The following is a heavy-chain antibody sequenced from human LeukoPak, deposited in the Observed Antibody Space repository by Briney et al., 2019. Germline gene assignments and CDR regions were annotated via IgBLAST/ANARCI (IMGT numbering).Heavy chain of an antibody. Sequence: GGSLRLSCAASGFTFGAYWMSWFRQAPGKGPEWVASIKDDGSAQFSVDSLEGRFTISRDNAKNTLYLQMDTMRVEDAAVYYCARHIVGEQNFDYWSQGTLVTVSS. D-gene: IGHD3-16*02. CDR3: ARHIVGEQNFDY. V-gene: IGHV3-7*01. J-gene: IGHJ4*02. CDR1: GFTFGAYW. CDR2: IKDDGSAQ.